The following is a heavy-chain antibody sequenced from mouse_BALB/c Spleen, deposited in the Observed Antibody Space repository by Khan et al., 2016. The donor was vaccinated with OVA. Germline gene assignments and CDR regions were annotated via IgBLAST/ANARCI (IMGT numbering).Heavy chain of an antibody. V-gene: IGHV1-7*01. CDR1: GYTFTSYW. CDR2: INPSTGYT. D-gene: IGHD1-1*01. J-gene: IGHJ3*01. Sequence: QVQLKQSGAELAKPGASVKMSCKASGYTFTSYWMHWVKQRPGQGLEWIGYINPSTGYTEYNQRFKDKATLTADKSSSTAYMPLSSLTSEESAVYYCANHGSSSDWLTYWGQGTLVTVSA. CDR3: ANHGSSSDWLTY.